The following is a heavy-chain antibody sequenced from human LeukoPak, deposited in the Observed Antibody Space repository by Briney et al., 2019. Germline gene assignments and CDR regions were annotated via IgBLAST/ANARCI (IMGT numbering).Heavy chain of an antibody. D-gene: IGHD2-2*01. J-gene: IGHJ4*02. CDR1: GRTFSSYA. Sequence: SVKVSCKASGRTFSSYAISWVRQAPGQGLEWMGGIIPMFGTAKYAQKFQGRVTITADESTSTAYMELSSLRSEDTAVYYCARGRCSSTSCYSDYWGQGTLVTVSS. CDR3: ARGRCSSTSCYSDY. V-gene: IGHV1-69*01. CDR2: IIPMFGTA.